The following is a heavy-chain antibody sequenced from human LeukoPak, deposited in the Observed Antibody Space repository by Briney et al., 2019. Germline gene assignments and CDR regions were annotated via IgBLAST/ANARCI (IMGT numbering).Heavy chain of an antibody. CDR2: MNPNSGNT. V-gene: IGHV1-8*01. D-gene: IGHD1-26*01. Sequence: ASVKVSCKASGYTFTSYDINWVRQATGQGPEWMGWMNPNSGNTGYAQKFQGRVTMTRNTSISTAYMELSSLRSEDTAVYYCARGDRQAGGSYGNWGQGTLVTVSS. J-gene: IGHJ4*02. CDR1: GYTFTSYD. CDR3: ARGDRQAGGSYGN.